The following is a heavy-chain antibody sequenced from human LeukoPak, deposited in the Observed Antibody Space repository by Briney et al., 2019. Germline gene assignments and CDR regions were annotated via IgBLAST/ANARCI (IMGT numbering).Heavy chain of an antibody. Sequence: GGSLRLSCAASGFTFSSYGMHWVRQAPGKGLEWVAFIRYDGSNKYYADSVKGRFTISKDNSKNTSIRQITTLTREYTAFYYCSRDSLYYYDSSGYQEGYYFDYWGQGTLVTVSS. CDR2: IRYDGSNK. CDR1: GFTFSSYG. D-gene: IGHD3-22*01. J-gene: IGHJ4*02. CDR3: SRDSLYYYDSSGYQEGYYFDY. V-gene: IGHV3-30*02.